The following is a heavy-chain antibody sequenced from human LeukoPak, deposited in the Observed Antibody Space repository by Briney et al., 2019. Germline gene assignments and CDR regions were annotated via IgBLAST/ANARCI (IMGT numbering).Heavy chain of an antibody. Sequence: SETLSLTCTVSGGSISNNFWTWIRQPPGKGLEWIGYIYYSGSTNYNPSLKSRVTISVDTSKNQFSLKLSSVTAADTAVYYCASSNFDYWGQGTLVTVSS. CDR1: GGSISNNF. V-gene: IGHV4-59*01. CDR3: ASSNFDY. CDR2: IYYSGST. J-gene: IGHJ4*02.